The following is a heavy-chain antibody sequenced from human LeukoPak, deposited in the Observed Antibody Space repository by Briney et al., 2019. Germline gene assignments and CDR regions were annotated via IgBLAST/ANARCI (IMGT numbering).Heavy chain of an antibody. CDR3: ARDHWLTGHFDY. CDR2: IYYSGST. D-gene: IGHD1-1*01. CDR1: GGSISSYY. Sequence: SETLSLTCTVSGGSISSYYWNWIWQSPGKGLEWIGYIYYSGSTNYNPSLKSRVTISVDTSKNQLSLKLTSVTAADTAVYYCARDHWLTGHFDYWGQGTLVTVSS. V-gene: IGHV4-59*01. J-gene: IGHJ4*02.